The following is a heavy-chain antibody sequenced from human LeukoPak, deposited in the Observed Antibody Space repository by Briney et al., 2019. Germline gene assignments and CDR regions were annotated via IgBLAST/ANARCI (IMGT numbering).Heavy chain of an antibody. CDR2: IYYGGNT. CDR1: GGSISSGNYY. Sequence: PSETLSLTCTVSGGSISSGNYYWSWIRQPPGKRLEWIGYIYYGGNTNYNPSLKSRVTISEDTSKNQFSLKLTSVTAADTAVYYCARVGAAGDYYFDYWGQGTLVTVSS. V-gene: IGHV4-61*01. J-gene: IGHJ4*02. D-gene: IGHD6-13*01. CDR3: ARVGAAGDYYFDY.